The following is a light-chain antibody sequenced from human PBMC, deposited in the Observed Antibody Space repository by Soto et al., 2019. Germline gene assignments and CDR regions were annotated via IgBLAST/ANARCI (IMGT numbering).Light chain of an antibody. CDR3: RQYGTSLGFP. Sequence: ETVLTQSPGTLSLSPGERATLSCRASQSVSSNLLAWYQEKPGQAPRLLIFGASRRATGIPDRFSGSGSGTDFTPTITRLEPEDFAVYYCRQYGTSLGFPVGGGTKVEIK. J-gene: IGKJ4*01. V-gene: IGKV3-20*01. CDR2: GAS. CDR1: QSVSSNL.